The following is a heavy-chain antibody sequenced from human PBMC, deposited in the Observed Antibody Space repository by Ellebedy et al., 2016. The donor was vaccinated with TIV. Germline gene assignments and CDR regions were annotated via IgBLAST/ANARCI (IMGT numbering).Heavy chain of an antibody. D-gene: IGHD2-21*01. V-gene: IGHV4-34*01. Sequence: SETLSLTCAVYGESFSGYYWSWIRQPPGKGLEWIGEINHSGSTNYKPSLKSRVTISVDTSKNQFSLTLCSVTAADTAVYYCARLHVVPTYYYYMDVWGRGNTVTVSS. CDR3: ARLHVVPTYYYYMDV. J-gene: IGHJ6*03. CDR2: INHSGST. CDR1: GESFSGYY.